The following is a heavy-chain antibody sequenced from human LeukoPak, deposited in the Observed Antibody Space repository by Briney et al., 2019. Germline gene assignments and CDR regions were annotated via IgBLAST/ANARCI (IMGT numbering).Heavy chain of an antibody. CDR2: MNPSSGEG. CDR3: AISCGRVAGTDFDY. J-gene: IGHJ4*02. Sequence: ASVRVSCKASGYTFSGYYMHWVRQAPGQGLEWMGWMNPSSGEGKDVQSFQGRVTLTRDTPITTAYMELSSLTSDDTAVYYCAISCGRVAGTDFDYWGQGTLVSVAS. CDR1: GYTFSGYY. V-gene: IGHV1-2*02. D-gene: IGHD6-19*01.